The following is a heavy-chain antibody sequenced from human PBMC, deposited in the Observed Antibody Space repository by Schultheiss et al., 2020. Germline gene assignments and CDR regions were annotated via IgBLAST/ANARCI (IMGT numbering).Heavy chain of an antibody. J-gene: IGHJ6*03. V-gene: IGHV4-34*01. CDR3: ARGDYYILTGVYYYYYMDV. CDR2: INHSGST. D-gene: IGHD3-9*01. Sequence: SATLSLTCAVYGGSFSGYYRSWIRQPPGKGLEWIGEINHSGSTNYNPSLKSRVTISVDTSKNQFSLKLSSVTAADTAVYYCARGDYYILTGVYYYYYMDVWGKGTTVTVSS. CDR1: GGSFSGYY.